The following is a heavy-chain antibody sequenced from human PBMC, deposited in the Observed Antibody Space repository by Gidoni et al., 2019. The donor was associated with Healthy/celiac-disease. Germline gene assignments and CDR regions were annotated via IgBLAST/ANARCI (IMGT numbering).Heavy chain of an antibody. CDR1: GFHFDDYA. J-gene: IGHJ6*02. CDR2: ISWNSGSI. CDR3: AKSLAAAGTGGYYYYYGMDV. Sequence: EVQLVESGGGLVQPGRSLRLSCAASGFHFDDYAMHWVRQAPGKGLEWVSGISWNSGSIGYADSVKGRFTISRDNAKNSLYLQMNSLRAEDTALYYCAKSLAAAGTGGYYYYYGMDVWGQGTTVTVSS. V-gene: IGHV3-9*01. D-gene: IGHD6-13*01.